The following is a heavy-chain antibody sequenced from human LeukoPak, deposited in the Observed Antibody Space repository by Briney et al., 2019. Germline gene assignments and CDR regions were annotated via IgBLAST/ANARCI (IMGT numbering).Heavy chain of an antibody. CDR2: ISAYNGNT. CDR3: ARDGGGATLTYYYYMDV. J-gene: IGHJ6*03. CDR1: GYTFTSYD. D-gene: IGHD1-26*01. V-gene: IGHV1-18*01. Sequence: ASVKVSCKASGYTFTSYDINWVRQATGQGLEWMGWISAYNGNTNYAQKLQGRVTMTTDTSTSTAYMELRSLRSDDTAVYYCARDGGGATLTYYYYMDVWGKGTTVTISS.